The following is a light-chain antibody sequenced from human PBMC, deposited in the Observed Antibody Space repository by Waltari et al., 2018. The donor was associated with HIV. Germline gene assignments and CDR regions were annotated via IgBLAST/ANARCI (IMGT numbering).Light chain of an antibody. J-gene: IGLJ3*02. CDR2: EDI. V-gene: IGLV3-10*01. CDR1: TLPKKY. CDR3: YSTESNGNHRV. Sequence: SYELTQPPSVSVSPGQTARNTCPGDTLPKKYAHWYQQKSGQAPVLVIYEDIKRPSGIPERFSGSSSGTMAILTISGAQVEDEADYYCYSTESNGNHRVFGGGTKLTVL.